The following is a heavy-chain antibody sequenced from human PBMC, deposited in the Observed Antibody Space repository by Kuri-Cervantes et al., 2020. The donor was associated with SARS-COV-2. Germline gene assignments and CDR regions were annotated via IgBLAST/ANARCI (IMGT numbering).Heavy chain of an antibody. CDR3: ARGPPNDDFWSGYKSAFDY. D-gene: IGHD3-3*01. Sequence: SETLSLTCAVYGGSFSGYYWSWIRQLPGKGLEWIGEINHSGITNYNPSLKSPVTTSVDTSKNQFSLKLSTVTAADTAVYYCARGPPNDDFWSGYKSAFDYWGQGTLVTVSS. J-gene: IGHJ4*02. CDR1: GGSFSGYY. V-gene: IGHV4-34*01. CDR2: INHSGIT.